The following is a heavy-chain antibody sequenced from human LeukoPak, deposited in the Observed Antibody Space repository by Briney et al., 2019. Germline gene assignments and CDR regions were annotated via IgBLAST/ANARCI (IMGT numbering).Heavy chain of an antibody. Sequence: PSGTLSLTCAVSGGSISSSNWWRWVRQPPGKGLEWIGEIYHSGSTNYNPSLKSRVTVSADPSKTQFSLKLTSVTAADTAVYYCATRGDYSDTSGNSYDALDIWGQGTMVTVSS. CDR3: ATRGDYSDTSGNSYDALDI. D-gene: IGHD3-22*01. CDR2: IYHSGST. V-gene: IGHV4-4*02. J-gene: IGHJ3*02. CDR1: GGSISSSNW.